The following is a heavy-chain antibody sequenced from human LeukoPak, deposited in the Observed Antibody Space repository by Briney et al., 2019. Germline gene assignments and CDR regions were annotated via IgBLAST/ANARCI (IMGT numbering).Heavy chain of an antibody. D-gene: IGHD2-21*02. CDR2: INPSGGST. CDR3: ARDFSRSVVATAGDAFDI. V-gene: IGHV1-46*01. Sequence: GASVKVSCKASGYTFTSYYMHWVRQAPGQGLEWMGIINPSGGSTSYAQKFQGRVTMTRDMSTSTVYMELSSLRSEDTAVYYCARDFSRSVVATAGDAFDIWGQGTMVTVSS. J-gene: IGHJ3*02. CDR1: GYTFTSYY.